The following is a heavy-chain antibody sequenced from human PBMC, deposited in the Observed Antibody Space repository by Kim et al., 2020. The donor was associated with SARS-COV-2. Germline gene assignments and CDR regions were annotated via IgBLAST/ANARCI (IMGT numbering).Heavy chain of an antibody. J-gene: IGHJ4*02. Sequence: SRFTISRDNSKNTLYLHMNSLRAEDTAVYYCAKGPSYCSSTSCYGVVDYWGQGTLVTVSS. CDR3: AKGPSYCSSTSCYGVVDY. V-gene: IGHV3-30*02. D-gene: IGHD2-2*01.